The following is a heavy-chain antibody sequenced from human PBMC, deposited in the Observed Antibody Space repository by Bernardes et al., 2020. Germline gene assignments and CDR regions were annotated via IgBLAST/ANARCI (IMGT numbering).Heavy chain of an antibody. Sequence: GSLRLSCSASGFTFSSFAMHWVRQAPGKGLEYVSVISNNGGSTDYADSVKGRCTISRDNSKNTLYLQMSSLRPEDTAVYYCVKDQYFDFRSGYFTDYWGQGTLVTVSS. CDR1: GFTFSSFA. CDR2: ISNNGGST. CDR3: VKDQYFDFRSGYFTDY. V-gene: IGHV3-64D*06. J-gene: IGHJ4*02. D-gene: IGHD3-3*01.